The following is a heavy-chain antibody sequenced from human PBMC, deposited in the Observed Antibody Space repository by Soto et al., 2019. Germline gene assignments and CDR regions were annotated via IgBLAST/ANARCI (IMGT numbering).Heavy chain of an antibody. CDR2: IYYSGSA. CDR3: ARKLGYYDILTGP. V-gene: IGHV4-39*01. D-gene: IGHD3-9*01. Sequence: ETLSLTYTVSGGSISSSSYYWGWIRQPPGKGLEWIGSIYYSGSAYYNPSLKGRVTISVDTSKNQFSLKLSSVTAADTAVYYCARKLGYYDILTGPWGQGTLVTVSS. CDR1: GGSISSSSYY. J-gene: IGHJ4*02.